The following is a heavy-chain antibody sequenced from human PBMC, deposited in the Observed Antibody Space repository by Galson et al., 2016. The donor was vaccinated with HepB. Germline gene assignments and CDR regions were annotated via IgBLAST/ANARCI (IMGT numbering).Heavy chain of an antibody. D-gene: IGHD6-19*01. CDR2: IVVGSGNT. J-gene: IGHJ4*02. CDR1: GFTFTSSA. V-gene: IGHV1-58*01. CDR3: ATAEGFSSGWYDYYFDY. Sequence: SVKVSCKASGFTFTSSAVQWVRQARGQRLEWIGWIVVGSGNTNYAQKFQERVTITRDMSTSTAYMELSSLRSEDTALYYCATAEGFSSGWYDYYFDYWGQGTLVTVSS.